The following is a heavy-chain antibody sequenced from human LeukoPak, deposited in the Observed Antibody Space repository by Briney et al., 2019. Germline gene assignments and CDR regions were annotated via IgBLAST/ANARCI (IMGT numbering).Heavy chain of an antibody. Sequence: GGSLRLSCAASGFTFDDYAMHWVRQAPGKGLEWVSLISWDGGSTYYADSVKGRFTISRDNSKNSLYLQMNSLRAVDTALYYCAKEFCSGGSCYSGAFDIWGQGTMVTVSS. D-gene: IGHD2-15*01. J-gene: IGHJ3*02. CDR3: AKEFCSGGSCYSGAFDI. CDR2: ISWDGGST. CDR1: GFTFDDYA. V-gene: IGHV3-43D*03.